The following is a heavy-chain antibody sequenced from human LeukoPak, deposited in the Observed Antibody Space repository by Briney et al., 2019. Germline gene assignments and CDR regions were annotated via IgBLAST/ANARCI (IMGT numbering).Heavy chain of an antibody. D-gene: IGHD3-22*01. CDR1: GGSFSGYY. V-gene: IGHV4-59*01. CDR2: IYYSGST. J-gene: IGHJ4*02. CDR3: ARLNYDSSGYRYFDY. Sequence: SETLSLTCAVYGGSFSGYYWSWIRQPPGKGLEWIGYIYYSGSTNYNPSLKSRVTISVDTSKNQFSLNLSSVTAADTAVYYCARLNYDSSGYRYFDYWGQGTLVTVSS.